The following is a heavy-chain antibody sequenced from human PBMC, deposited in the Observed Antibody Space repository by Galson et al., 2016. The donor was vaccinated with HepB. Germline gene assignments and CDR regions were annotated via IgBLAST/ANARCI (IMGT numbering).Heavy chain of an antibody. CDR3: AAAGGREGITPV. D-gene: IGHD6-13*01. V-gene: IGHV4-4*02. CDR1: GASISSDNY. CDR2: IYHSGDT. Sequence: SETLSLTCAVSGASISSDNYWSWVRQPPGKGLEWIGEIYHSGDTNFNPSLKSRVTISVDKSKNQLSLKLTSVTAADTAMYYCAAAGGREGITPVWGQGTLVTVSS. J-gene: IGHJ4*02.